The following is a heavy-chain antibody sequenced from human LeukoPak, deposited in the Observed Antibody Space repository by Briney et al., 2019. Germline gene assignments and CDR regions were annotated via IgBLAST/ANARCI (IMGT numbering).Heavy chain of an antibody. D-gene: IGHD3-22*01. CDR1: GGSISSSSYY. CDR3: ARDPPGDYDSSGRNDY. Sequence: SETLSLTCTVSGGSISSSSYYWGWIRQPPGKGLEWIGSIYYSGSTYYNPSLKSRVTISVDTSKNQFSLKLSSVTAADTAVYYCARDPPGDYDSSGRNDYRGQGTLVTVSS. J-gene: IGHJ4*02. CDR2: IYYSGST. V-gene: IGHV4-39*07.